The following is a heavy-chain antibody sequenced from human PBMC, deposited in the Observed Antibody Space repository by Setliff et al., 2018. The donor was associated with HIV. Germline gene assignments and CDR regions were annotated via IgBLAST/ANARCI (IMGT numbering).Heavy chain of an antibody. CDR2: INPSGGST. D-gene: IGHD1-7*01. Sequence: GASVKVSCKASGGTSSNYAISWVRQAPGQGLEWMGIINPSGGSTSYAQKFQGRVTMTRDTSTSTVYMELSSLRSEDTAVYYCARDRDNLELRAWGQGTLVTVSS. CDR3: ARDRDNLELRA. J-gene: IGHJ5*02. CDR1: GGTSSNYA. V-gene: IGHV1-46*01.